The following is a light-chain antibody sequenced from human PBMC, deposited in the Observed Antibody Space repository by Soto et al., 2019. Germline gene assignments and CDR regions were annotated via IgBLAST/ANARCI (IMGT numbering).Light chain of an antibody. V-gene: IGKV1-5*03. CDR2: KAS. Sequence: DIQMTQSPSTLSGSVGDRVTITCRASQTISSWLAWYQQKPGKAPKLLIYKASTLKSGVPSRFSGSGSGTEFTLTISSLQPDDVATYYCLQNNNYPLTFGGGTKV. CDR3: LQNNNYPLT. J-gene: IGKJ4*01. CDR1: QTISSW.